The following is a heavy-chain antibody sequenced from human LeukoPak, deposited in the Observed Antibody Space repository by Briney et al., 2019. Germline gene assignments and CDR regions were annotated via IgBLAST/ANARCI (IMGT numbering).Heavy chain of an antibody. J-gene: IGHJ4*02. V-gene: IGHV1-18*01. CDR3: ARAPFFHGAAPDFDY. CDR1: GYTFTSYG. Sequence: ASVKVSCKASGYTFTSYGISWVRQAPGQGLEWMGWISAYNGNTNYAQKLQGRVTMTTDTSTSTAYMELRSLRSDDTAVYYCARAPFFHGAAPDFDYWGQGTLVTVSS. CDR2: ISAYNGNT. D-gene: IGHD4-17*01.